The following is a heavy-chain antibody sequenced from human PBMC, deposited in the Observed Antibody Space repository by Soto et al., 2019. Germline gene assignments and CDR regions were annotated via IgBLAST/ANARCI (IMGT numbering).Heavy chain of an antibody. CDR3: ARPWTVGATIDFEF. CDR1: GFTFSDYY. V-gene: IGHV3-11*01. Sequence: QVQLLESGGGLVKPGGSLRLSCAASGFTFSDYYMSWLRQAPGKGLEWISYISTSGSVIYAASVKGRFIISRDNPRNSLYLQMNSLRAEDTAVYYCARPWTVGATIDFEFWGQGTLVTVSS. D-gene: IGHD1-26*01. CDR2: ISTSGSVI. J-gene: IGHJ4*01.